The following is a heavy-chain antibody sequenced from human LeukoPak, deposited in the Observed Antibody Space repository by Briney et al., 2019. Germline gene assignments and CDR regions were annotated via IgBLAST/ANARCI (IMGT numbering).Heavy chain of an antibody. V-gene: IGHV3-23*01. J-gene: IGHJ4*02. CDR2: ISGSGGST. D-gene: IGHD5-12*01. CDR1: GFTFSSYG. CDR3: AKMIVATDFYFDY. Sequence: GGSLRLSCAASGFTFSSYGMSWVRQAPGKGLEWVSAISGSGGSTYYADSVKGRFTISRDNSKNTLYLQMNSLRAEDTAVYYCAKMIVATDFYFDYWGQGTLVTVSS.